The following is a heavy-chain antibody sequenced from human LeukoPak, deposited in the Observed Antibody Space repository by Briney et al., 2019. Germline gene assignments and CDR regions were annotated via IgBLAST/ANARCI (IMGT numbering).Heavy chain of an antibody. CDR2: IKQDGSQK. V-gene: IGHV3-7*03. Sequence: GGSLRLSCAASGFTFSRYWMSWVRQAPGKGLEWVANIKQDGSQKSYVDSVKGRFTISRDNANNLLYLQMNNLRADDTAVYYCARESGYAVGDFWGQGTLVTVSS. D-gene: IGHD5-12*01. CDR1: GFTFSRYW. CDR3: ARESGYAVGDF. J-gene: IGHJ4*02.